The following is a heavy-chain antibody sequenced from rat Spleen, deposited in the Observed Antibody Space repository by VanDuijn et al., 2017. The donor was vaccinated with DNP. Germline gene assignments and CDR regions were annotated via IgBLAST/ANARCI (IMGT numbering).Heavy chain of an antibody. CDR3: TSNPHIRTAAPFDY. CDR1: GFTFNDHW. V-gene: IGHV5-31*01. J-gene: IGHJ2*01. Sequence: EVQLVETGGGLVQPGKSLKLSCVASGFTFNDHWMTWIRQGPGKGLEWVASISLAGASTYYPDSVKGRFSLSRDNAKSTLYLQVNSLRSEDTATYYCTSNPHIRTAAPFDYWGQGVMVTVSS. D-gene: IGHD3-8*01. CDR2: ISLAGAST.